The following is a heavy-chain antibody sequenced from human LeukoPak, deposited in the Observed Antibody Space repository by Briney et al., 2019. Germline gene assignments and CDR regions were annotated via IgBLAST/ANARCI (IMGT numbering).Heavy chain of an antibody. CDR1: GFTFSSYA. CDR3: AKDHSGITMVRGVSAY. J-gene: IGHJ4*02. CDR2: ISGSGGST. V-gene: IGHV3-23*01. Sequence: GGSLRLSCAASGFTFSSYAMSWVRQAPGKGLGWVSAISGSGGSTYYADSVKGRFTISRDNSKNTLYLQMNSLRAEDTAVYYCAKDHSGITMVRGVSAYWGQGTLVTVSS. D-gene: IGHD3-10*01.